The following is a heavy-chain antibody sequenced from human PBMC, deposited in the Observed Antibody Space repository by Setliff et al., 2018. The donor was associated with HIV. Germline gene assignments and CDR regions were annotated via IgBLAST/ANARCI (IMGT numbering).Heavy chain of an antibody. J-gene: IGHJ4*02. Sequence: LRLSCAASGFTFSNAWMSWVRQAPGKGLEWVSYISGSGSGVDYADSVKGRFTVSRDNARSSLYLQLNSLRSEDTAVYYCARDLIWGFDYWGQGTPVTVSS. CDR3: ARDLIWGFDY. V-gene: IGHV3-11*01. CDR2: ISGSGSGV. CDR1: GFTFSNAW. D-gene: IGHD3-16*01.